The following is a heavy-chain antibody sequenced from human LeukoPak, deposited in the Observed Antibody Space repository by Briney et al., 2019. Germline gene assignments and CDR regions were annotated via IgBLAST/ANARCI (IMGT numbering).Heavy chain of an antibody. V-gene: IGHV4-34*01. D-gene: IGHD3-3*01. CDR3: ARSSLRFLEWLLLPAPPDL. CDR1: GGSFSGYY. Sequence: SETLSLTCAVYGGSFSGYYRSWIRQPPGKGLEWIGEINHSGSTNYNPSLKSRVTISVDTSKNQFSLKLSSVTAADTAVYYCARSSLRFLEWLLLPAPPDLWGRGTLVTVSS. CDR2: INHSGST. J-gene: IGHJ2*01.